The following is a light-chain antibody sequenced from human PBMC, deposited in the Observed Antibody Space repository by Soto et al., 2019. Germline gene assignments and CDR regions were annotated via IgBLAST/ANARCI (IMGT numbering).Light chain of an antibody. CDR1: SSDVGAYDY. CDR3: SSYTSSSTRV. Sequence: QSVLTQPASVSGSPGQSITISCTRTSSDVGAYDYVSWYQQHPDKAPKLMIYEVSNRPLGVSNRFSGSKSVNTATLTISGLQADDEADYYCSSYTSSSTRVFGTGTKVTVL. J-gene: IGLJ1*01. V-gene: IGLV2-14*03. CDR2: EVS.